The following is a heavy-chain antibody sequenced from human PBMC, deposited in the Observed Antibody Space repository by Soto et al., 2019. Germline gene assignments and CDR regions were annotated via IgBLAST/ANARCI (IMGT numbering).Heavy chain of an antibody. CDR3: ARDFYGGYTYGPGDY. CDR1: GFMFSAYC. D-gene: IGHD5-18*01. CDR2: IHGDGGKI. V-gene: IGHV3-7*01. J-gene: IGHJ4*02. Sequence: GGSLRLSCAASGFMFSAYCMSWVRQAPGKGLEWVANIHGDGGKIYYGDSVKGRFAISRDNAKRSLYLQMNSLRAEDTAVYYCARDFYGGYTYGPGDYWGQGALVTVSS.